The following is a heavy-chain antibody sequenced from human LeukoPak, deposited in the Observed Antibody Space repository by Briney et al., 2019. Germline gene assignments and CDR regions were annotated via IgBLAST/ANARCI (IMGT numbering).Heavy chain of an antibody. D-gene: IGHD6-19*01. CDR3: ARDVGGSGWAYNWFDP. Sequence: SETLSLTCTVSGGSISSYYWSWIRQPPGKGLEWIGYIYYSGSTNYNPSLKSRVTISVDTSKNQFSLKLSSVTAADTAVYYCARDVGGSGWAYNWFDPWGQGTLVTASS. CDR2: IYYSGST. V-gene: IGHV4-59*01. CDR1: GGSISSYY. J-gene: IGHJ5*02.